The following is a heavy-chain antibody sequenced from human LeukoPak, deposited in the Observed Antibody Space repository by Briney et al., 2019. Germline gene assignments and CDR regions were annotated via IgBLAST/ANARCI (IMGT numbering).Heavy chain of an antibody. J-gene: IGHJ5*02. CDR3: ARHVYCSSTSCYGREYNWFDP. CDR1: GVSISSSNSY. D-gene: IGHD2-2*01. CDR2: IYYSGGT. V-gene: IGHV4-39*01. Sequence: SETLSLTCTVSGVSISSSNSYWGWIRQPPGKGLEWIGSIYYSGGTYYNPSLKSRVTISVDTSKNQFSLKLSSVTAADTAVYYCARHVYCSSTSCYGREYNWFDPWGQGTLVTVSS.